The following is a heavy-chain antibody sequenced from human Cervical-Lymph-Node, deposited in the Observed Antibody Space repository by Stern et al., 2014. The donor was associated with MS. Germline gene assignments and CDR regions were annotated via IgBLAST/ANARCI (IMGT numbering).Heavy chain of an antibody. CDR2: INPNSGAT. J-gene: IGHJ4*02. V-gene: IGHV1-2*06. Sequence: QVQLVESGAEVKKPGASVKVSCKASGYTFTGYYMNWVRQAPGQGLELMGRINPNSGATNYEQKFQGRVTMTRDTSTSTAYMEVGTLTSDDTAVYYCARTDRTYSASNFDLWGQGTLVTVSS. D-gene: IGHD5-12*01. CDR1: GYTFTGYY. CDR3: ARTDRTYSASNFDL.